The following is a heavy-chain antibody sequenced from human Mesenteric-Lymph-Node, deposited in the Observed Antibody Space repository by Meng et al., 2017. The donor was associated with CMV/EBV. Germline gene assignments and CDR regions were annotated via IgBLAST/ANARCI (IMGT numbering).Heavy chain of an antibody. D-gene: IGHD3-10*01. CDR3: ARGSKRGVYGSGTYHIDY. J-gene: IGHJ4*02. CDR1: LNVGSYY. CDR2: MYYSGTT. V-gene: IGHV4-61*01. Sequence: LNVGSYYWTWIRPLPKKGLEWIGYMYYSGTTNYNRSLKSRVTISGDTSKNQFSLKLSSVTAADTAVYFCARGSKRGVYGSGTYHIDYWGQGTLVTVSS.